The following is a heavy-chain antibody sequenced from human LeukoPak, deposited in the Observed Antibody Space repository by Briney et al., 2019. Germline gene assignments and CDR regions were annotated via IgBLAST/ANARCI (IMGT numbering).Heavy chain of an antibody. CDR1: GFTFSSYG. D-gene: IGHD4-23*01. J-gene: IGHJ6*02. V-gene: IGHV3-30*18. Sequence: PGGSLRLSCAASGFTFSSYGMHWVRQAPGKGLEWVAVISYDGSNKYYADSVKGRFTISRDNSKNTLYLQMNSLRAEDTAVYYCAKEGRYGGNNPSYNDYYGMDVWGQGTTVTVSS. CDR3: AKEGRYGGNNPSYNDYYGMDV. CDR2: ISYDGSNK.